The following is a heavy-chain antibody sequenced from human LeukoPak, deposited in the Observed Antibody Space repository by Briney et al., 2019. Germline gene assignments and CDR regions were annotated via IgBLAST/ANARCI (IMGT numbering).Heavy chain of an antibody. CDR2: ISSSSSYI. J-gene: IGHJ4*02. Sequence: GGSLRLSCAASRFTFSSYSMNWVRQAPGKGLEWVSSISSSSSYIYYADSVKGRFTISRDNAKNSLYLQMNSLRAEDTAVYYCARIAPHGGRDYWGQGTLVTVSS. CDR1: RFTFSSYS. CDR3: ARIAPHGGRDY. D-gene: IGHD6-13*01. V-gene: IGHV3-21*01.